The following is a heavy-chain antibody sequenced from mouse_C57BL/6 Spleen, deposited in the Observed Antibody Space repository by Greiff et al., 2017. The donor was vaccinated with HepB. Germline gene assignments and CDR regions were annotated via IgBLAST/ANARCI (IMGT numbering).Heavy chain of an antibody. J-gene: IGHJ1*03. V-gene: IGHV1-69*01. CDR1: GYTFTSYW. CDR2: IDPSDSYT. Sequence: QVQLQQPGAELVMPGASVKLSCKASGYTFTSYWMHWVKQRPGQGLEWIGEIDPSDSYTNYNQKFKGKSTLTVDKSSSTAYMQLSSLTSEDSAVYYWVCPYYYGSWYFDVWGTGTTVTVSS. CDR3: VCPYYYGSWYFDV. D-gene: IGHD1-1*01.